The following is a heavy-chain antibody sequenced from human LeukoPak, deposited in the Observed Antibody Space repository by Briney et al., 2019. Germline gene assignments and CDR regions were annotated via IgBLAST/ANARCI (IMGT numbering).Heavy chain of an antibody. CDR1: GFTFSSYW. Sequence: PGGSLRLSCAASGFTFSSYWMSWVRHAPGKELEWVANIKQEGSEKYYVDSVKGRFTISRDNAKNSLYLQMNSLRAEDTAVYYCARTNDFWSGYYQYYFDYWGQGTLVTVSS. CDR3: ARTNDFWSGYYQYYFDY. J-gene: IGHJ4*02. D-gene: IGHD3-3*01. CDR2: IKQEGSEK. V-gene: IGHV3-7*01.